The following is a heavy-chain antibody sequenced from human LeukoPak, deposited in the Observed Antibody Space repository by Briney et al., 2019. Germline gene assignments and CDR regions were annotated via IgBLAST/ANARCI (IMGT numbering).Heavy chain of an antibody. Sequence: GASVKVSCKASGYTFTGYYMHWVRQAPGQGLEWMGWINPNSGGTNYAQKFQGRVTMTGDTSISTAYMELSRLRSDDTAVYYCARSLYDSSGYHPYWGQGTLVTVSS. D-gene: IGHD3-22*01. J-gene: IGHJ4*02. CDR2: INPNSGGT. V-gene: IGHV1-2*02. CDR3: ARSLYDSSGYHPY. CDR1: GYTFTGYY.